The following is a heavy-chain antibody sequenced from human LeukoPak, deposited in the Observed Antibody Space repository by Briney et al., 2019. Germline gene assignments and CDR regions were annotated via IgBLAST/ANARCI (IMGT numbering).Heavy chain of an antibody. CDR2: ISGSGGST. CDR1: GFTFSSYA. J-gene: IGHJ4*02. Sequence: PGGSLRLSCAASGFTFSSYAMSWVRQAPGKGLEWVSAISGSGGSTYYADSVKGRFTISRDNSKNTLYLQMNSLRAEDTAVYYCAIDREQWLVQAYFDYWGQGTLVTVSS. CDR3: AIDREQWLVQAYFDY. V-gene: IGHV3-23*01. D-gene: IGHD6-19*01.